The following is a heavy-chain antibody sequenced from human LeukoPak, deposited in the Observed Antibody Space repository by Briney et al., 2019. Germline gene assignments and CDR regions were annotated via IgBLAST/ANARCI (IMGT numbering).Heavy chain of an antibody. CDR1: GGSISSYY. J-gene: IGHJ4*02. CDR2: IYYSGST. CDR3: ARDGYYYGSGTTDY. Sequence: SETLSLTCTVSGGSISSYYWSWIRQPPGKGLEWIGYIYYSGSTNYNPSLKSRVTISVDTSKNQFSLKLSSVTAADTAVYYCARDGYYYGSGTTDYWGQGTLVTVSS. D-gene: IGHD3-10*01. V-gene: IGHV4-59*01.